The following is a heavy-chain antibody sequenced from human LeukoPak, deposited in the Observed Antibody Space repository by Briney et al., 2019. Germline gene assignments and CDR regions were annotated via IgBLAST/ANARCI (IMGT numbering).Heavy chain of an antibody. J-gene: IGHJ5*02. CDR2: IYYSGST. D-gene: IGHD6-13*01. V-gene: IGHV4-59*01. CDR3: ARSGSSSWYASWFDP. CDR1: GGSISSYY. Sequence: PSETLSLTCTVSGGSISSYYWSWIRQPPGKGLEWIGYIYYSGSTNYNPSLKSRVTISVDTSKNQFSLKLSSVTAADTAVYYCARSGSSSWYASWFDPWGQGTLVTVSS.